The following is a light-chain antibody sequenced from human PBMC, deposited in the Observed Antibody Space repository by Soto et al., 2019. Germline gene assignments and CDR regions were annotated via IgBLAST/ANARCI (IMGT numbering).Light chain of an antibody. CDR2: DES. V-gene: IGLV3-21*02. CDR3: QVWDRLSDYV. Sequence: SYELPQPPSVSVAPGQTARITCGGNNIGSKNVHWYQQKSGQAPVLVVYDESDRPSGIPERFSGSNSRDTATLTISRVEAGDEADYYCQVWDRLSDYVFGSGTKV. J-gene: IGLJ1*01. CDR1: NIGSKN.